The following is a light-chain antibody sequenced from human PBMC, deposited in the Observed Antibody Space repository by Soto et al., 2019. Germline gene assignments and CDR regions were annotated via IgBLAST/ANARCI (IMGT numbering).Light chain of an antibody. Sequence: QTVVTQPPSVSGAPGQRVTISCTGSSSNIGAGYDVHWYQQLPGTAPKLLIYGNSNRPSGVPDRFSGSKSGTSASLAITGLQAEDEADYYCQSYDSSLSGFYVFGTGT. J-gene: IGLJ1*01. V-gene: IGLV1-40*01. CDR2: GNS. CDR3: QSYDSSLSGFYV. CDR1: SSNIGAGYD.